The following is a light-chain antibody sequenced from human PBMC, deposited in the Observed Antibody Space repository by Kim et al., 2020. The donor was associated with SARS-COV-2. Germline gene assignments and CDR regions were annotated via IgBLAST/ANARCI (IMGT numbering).Light chain of an antibody. V-gene: IGLV3-1*01. CDR1: KLGDKY. CDR3: QAWASSTAFYV. J-gene: IGLJ1*01. Sequence: SYELTQPPSVSVSPGQTASITCSGDKLGDKYACWYQQKPGQSPVLVIYQDSKRPSGIPERFSGSNSGNTATLTISGTQAMDEADYYCQAWASSTAFYVFG. CDR2: QDS.